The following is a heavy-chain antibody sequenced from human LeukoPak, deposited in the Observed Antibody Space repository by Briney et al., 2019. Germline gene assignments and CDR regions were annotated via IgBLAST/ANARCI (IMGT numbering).Heavy chain of an antibody. D-gene: IGHD2-21*01. CDR2: IYHSGNT. CDR3: VREFADDAFDI. Sequence: RSSETLSLTCAVSGASITNNNWWSWVRQPPGKGLEWVGEIYHSGNTNYNPSLKSRVTISVDKSKNQLSLKLDSVTAADTAVYHCVREFADDAFDIWGQGTVVTVSS. V-gene: IGHV4-4*02. CDR1: GASITNNNW. J-gene: IGHJ3*02.